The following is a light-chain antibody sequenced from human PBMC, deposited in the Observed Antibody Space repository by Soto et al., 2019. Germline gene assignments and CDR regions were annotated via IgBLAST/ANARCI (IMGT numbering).Light chain of an antibody. CDR2: DAS. Sequence: DILLTQSPSTLSASVGDRVTITCRASQTIFNWLAWYQRKPGRAPNLLIYDASSLQSGVPSTFGGSGSGTEFTLTISSLQPGDFATYYCQQYNSYPWTFGQGTKVDIK. V-gene: IGKV1-5*01. J-gene: IGKJ1*01. CDR1: QTIFNW. CDR3: QQYNSYPWT.